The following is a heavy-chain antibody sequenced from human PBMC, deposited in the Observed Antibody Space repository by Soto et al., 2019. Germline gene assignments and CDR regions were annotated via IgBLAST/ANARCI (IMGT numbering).Heavy chain of an antibody. CDR2: ISAYNGNT. D-gene: IGHD2-15*01. CDR1: GYTFTSYG. Sequence: ASVKVSCKASGYTFTSYGISWVRQAPGQGLEWMGWISAYNGNTNYAQKLQGRVTMTTDTSTSTAYMELRSLRSDDTAVYYCAREDIVAVVAAKESSYYYGMDVWG. V-gene: IGHV1-18*01. J-gene: IGHJ6*02. CDR3: AREDIVAVVAAKESSYYYGMDV.